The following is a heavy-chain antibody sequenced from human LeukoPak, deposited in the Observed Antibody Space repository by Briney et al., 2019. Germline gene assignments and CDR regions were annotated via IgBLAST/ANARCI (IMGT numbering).Heavy chain of an antibody. CDR2: ISAYNGNT. J-gene: IGHJ4*02. CDR1: GYTFTSYG. CDR3: ARLWDVVVPAAILSNSSGWGFDY. Sequence: ASVKVSCKASGYTFTSYGISWVRQAPGQGLEWMGWISAYNGNTNYAQKLQGRVTMTTDTSTSTAYMELRSLRSDDTAVYYCARLWDVVVPAAILSNSSGWGFDYWGQGTLVTVSS. V-gene: IGHV1-18*01. D-gene: IGHD2-2*01.